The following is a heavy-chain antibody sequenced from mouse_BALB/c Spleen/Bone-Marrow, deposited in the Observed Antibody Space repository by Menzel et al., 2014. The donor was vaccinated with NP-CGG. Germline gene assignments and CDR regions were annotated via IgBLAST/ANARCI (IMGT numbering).Heavy chain of an antibody. J-gene: IGHJ2*01. V-gene: IGHV2-9*02. CDR1: GFSLASYG. D-gene: IGHD1-1*01. Sequence: VKLVESGPGLVSPSQRLSITCTVSGFSLASYGVHWVRRPPGKGLEWLGVIWAGGSTNYNSALMSRLSISKDNSKSQVFLKMNSLQTDDTAMYYCARDYYGYVDYWGQGTTLTVSS. CDR3: ARDYYGYVDY. CDR2: IWAGGST.